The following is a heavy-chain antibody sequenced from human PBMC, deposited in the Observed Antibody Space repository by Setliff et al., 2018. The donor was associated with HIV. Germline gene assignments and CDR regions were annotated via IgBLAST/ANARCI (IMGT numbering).Heavy chain of an antibody. D-gene: IGHD1-26*01. Sequence: GGSLRLSCAAPGFTFSNAWMIWVRQAPGKGLEWVGRVKSKADGGTIDYAAPVKGRFTISRDDSKNTLYLQMNSLTTDDTAVYFCVTGSQLPMDYWGQGTLVTVSS. CDR1: GFTFSNAW. CDR3: VTGSQLPMDY. CDR2: VKSKADGGTI. J-gene: IGHJ4*02. V-gene: IGHV3-15*01.